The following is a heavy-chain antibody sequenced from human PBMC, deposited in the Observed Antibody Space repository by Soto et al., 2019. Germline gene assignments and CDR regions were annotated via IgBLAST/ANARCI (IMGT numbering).Heavy chain of an antibody. CDR1: GGSISCSSYY. CDR3: ARLFRRPRNSIAVAGTGGLDV. V-gene: IGHV4-39*01. J-gene: IGHJ6*04. Sequence: SETLSLTCTVSGGSISCSSYYWGWIRQPPGKGLEWIGSFYYSGSTYYNPSLKSRVTISVDTSNNQFSLKLSSVTAADTAVYYCARLFRRPRNSIAVAGTGGLDVWGKGTTVTVSS. CDR2: FYYSGST. D-gene: IGHD6-19*01.